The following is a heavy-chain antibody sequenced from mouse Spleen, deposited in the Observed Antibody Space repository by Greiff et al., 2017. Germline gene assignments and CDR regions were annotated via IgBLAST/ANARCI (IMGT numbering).Heavy chain of an antibody. CDR3: ARQPNYYGSSYYAMDY. CDR2: ISSGGSYT. J-gene: IGHJ4*01. V-gene: IGHV5-9-3*01. D-gene: IGHD1-1*01. CDR1: GFTFSSYA. Sequence: EVQRVESGGGLVKPGGSLKLSCAASGFTFSSYAMPWVRQTPAKRLEWVATISSGGSYTYYPDSVMGRFPISRDNAKNTLYLQMSSLRAEDTAMYYCARQPNYYGSSYYAMDYWGQGTSVTVSS.